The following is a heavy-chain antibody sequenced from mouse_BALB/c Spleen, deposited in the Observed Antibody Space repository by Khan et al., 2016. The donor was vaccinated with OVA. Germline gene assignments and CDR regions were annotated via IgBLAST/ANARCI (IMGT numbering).Heavy chain of an antibody. CDR3: ATRNYFDYTCAY. CDR1: GYTFTDYY. V-gene: IGHV1-77*01. D-gene: IGHD1-2*01. Sequence: QVQLQQSGAELARPGASVKLSCKTSGYTFTDYYINWVKQRTGQGLEWIGEISPGSGDTYYNEKFKGKATLTADKASRKASMQLSRLTSEVSAIFFCATRNYFDYTCAYWCQGTLVTVSA. J-gene: IGHJ3*01. CDR2: ISPGSGDT.